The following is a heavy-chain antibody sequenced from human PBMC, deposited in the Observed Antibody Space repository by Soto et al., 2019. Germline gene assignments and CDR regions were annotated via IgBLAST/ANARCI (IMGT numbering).Heavy chain of an antibody. CDR1: GFTFSSYA. CDR3: ASVTNYGDLPYFDY. J-gene: IGHJ4*02. Sequence: GSLRLSCAASGFTFSSYAMSWVRQAPGKGLEWVSAISGSGGSTYYADSVKGRFTISRDNSKNTLYLQMNSLRAEDTAVYYCASVTNYGDLPYFDYWGQGTLVTVSS. V-gene: IGHV3-23*01. CDR2: ISGSGGST. D-gene: IGHD4-17*01.